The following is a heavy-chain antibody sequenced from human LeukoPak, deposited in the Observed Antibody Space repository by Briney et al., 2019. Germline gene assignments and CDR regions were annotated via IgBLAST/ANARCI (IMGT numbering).Heavy chain of an antibody. V-gene: IGHV3-74*01. CDR1: GFTFSGYW. CDR3: ARDGDPSSGWFIDY. J-gene: IGHJ4*02. Sequence: GGSLRLSCEASGFTFSGYWMHWVRQAPGKGLVWVSRMSSDSTRSSHADSVKGRFTISRDNAKKMVYLQMNSLRVEDSAVYYCARDGDPSSGWFIDYWGQGTLVIVSS. CDR2: MSSDSTRS. D-gene: IGHD6-19*01.